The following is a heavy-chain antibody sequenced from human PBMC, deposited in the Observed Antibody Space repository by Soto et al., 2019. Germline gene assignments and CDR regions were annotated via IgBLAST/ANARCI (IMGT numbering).Heavy chain of an antibody. CDR3: ARDPNLRWLQLPLFDY. J-gene: IGHJ4*02. Sequence: QVQLVQSGAEVKKPGASVKVSCKASGYTFTSYYMHWVRQAPGQGLEWMGIINPSGGSTSYAQKFQGRVTMTRDTSTSTVYMELSSLRSEDTAVYYCARDPNLRWLQLPLFDYWGQGTLVTVSS. D-gene: IGHD5-12*01. V-gene: IGHV1-46*01. CDR2: INPSGGST. CDR1: GYTFTSYY.